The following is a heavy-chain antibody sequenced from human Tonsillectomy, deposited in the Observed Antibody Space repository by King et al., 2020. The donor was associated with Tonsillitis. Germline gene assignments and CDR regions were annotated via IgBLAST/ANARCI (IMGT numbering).Heavy chain of an antibody. D-gene: IGHD1-26*01. CDR1: GGSISSRDHY. V-gene: IGHV4-39*01. Sequence: QVQLQESGPGAVKPSETLSLTCKVSGGSISSRDHYWAWIRQPPGKGLEWIGYMDDSGTIFYNPSLKSRITISGGTSENRFSLKLSAVTAADTAVYFCARYVSGSFDYWGQGALVTVSS. CDR2: MDDSGTI. CDR3: ARYVSGSFDY. J-gene: IGHJ4*02.